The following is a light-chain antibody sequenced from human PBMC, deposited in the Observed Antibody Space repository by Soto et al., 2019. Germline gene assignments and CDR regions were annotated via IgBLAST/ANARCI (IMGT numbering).Light chain of an antibody. J-gene: IGKJ2*01. CDR2: GSL. CDR1: QRISANY. V-gene: IGKV3-20*01. CDR3: HQYGDSPYS. Sequence: VVLTQSPGPLSLSPGERATLSCRATQRISANYIAWYQLKPGQAPRLLIHGSLTRAAGIPDRFSGSGSGADFTLTIARVEPEDFAVYFCHQYGDSPYSFGQGTKLDIK.